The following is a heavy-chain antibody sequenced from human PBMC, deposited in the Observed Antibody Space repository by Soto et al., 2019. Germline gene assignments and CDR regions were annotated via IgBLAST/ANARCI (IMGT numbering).Heavy chain of an antibody. D-gene: IGHD3-22*01. Sequence: GGSLRLSCAASGFTFSSYAMSWVRQAPGKGLEWVSAISGSGGSTYYADSVKGRFTISRDNSKNTLYLQMNSLRAEDTAVYYCAKDSGAYVVGDYYDSSGYYGTFDYWGQGTLVTVSS. J-gene: IGHJ4*02. V-gene: IGHV3-23*01. CDR3: AKDSGAYVVGDYYDSSGYYGTFDY. CDR1: GFTFSSYA. CDR2: ISGSGGST.